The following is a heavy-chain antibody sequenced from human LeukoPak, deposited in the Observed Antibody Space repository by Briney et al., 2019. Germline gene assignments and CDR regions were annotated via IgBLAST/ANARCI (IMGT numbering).Heavy chain of an antibody. D-gene: IGHD3-16*02. CDR3: AREPQYDYVWGSYRYTQSPFDY. V-gene: IGHV4-39*07. CDR1: GRSISSSSYY. J-gene: IGHJ4*02. Sequence: SETLSLTCTVSGRSISSSSYYWGWIRQPPGKGLEWIGSIYYSGSTYYNPSLKSRVTISVDTSKNQFSLKLSSVTAADTAVYYCAREPQYDYVWGSYRYTQSPFDYWGQGTLVTVSS. CDR2: IYYSGST.